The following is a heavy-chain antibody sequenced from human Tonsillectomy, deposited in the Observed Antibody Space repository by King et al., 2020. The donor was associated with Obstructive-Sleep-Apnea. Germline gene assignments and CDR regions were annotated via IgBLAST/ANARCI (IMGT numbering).Heavy chain of an antibody. CDR3: AKCKAHQMYVSSGYLIDY. V-gene: IGHV3-48*04. Sequence: QLVQSGGGLVQPGGSLRLSCAASGFTFSSYSMNWVRQAPGKGLEWVSYISSSSSTIYYADSVKGRFTISRDNAKNSLYLQMNSLRAEDTAVYYCAKCKAHQMYVSSGYLIDYWGQGPLVTVSS. D-gene: IGHD3-22*01. J-gene: IGHJ4*02. CDR2: ISSSSSTI. CDR1: GFTFSSYS.